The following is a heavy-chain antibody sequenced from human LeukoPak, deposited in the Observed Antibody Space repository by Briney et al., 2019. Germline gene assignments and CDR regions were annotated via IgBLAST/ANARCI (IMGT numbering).Heavy chain of an antibody. Sequence: PGGSLRLSCAASGFPFRGYTMHWVRQVPGKGLEWVPLISWNGVTTYYGDSVKGRFTISRDDSKNSLYLQMNSLRSEDSALYYCAASDGEQQLALWGQGTLVTVSS. CDR2: ISWNGVTT. V-gene: IGHV3-43*01. CDR1: GFPFRGYT. D-gene: IGHD6-13*01. J-gene: IGHJ4*02. CDR3: AASDGEQQLAL.